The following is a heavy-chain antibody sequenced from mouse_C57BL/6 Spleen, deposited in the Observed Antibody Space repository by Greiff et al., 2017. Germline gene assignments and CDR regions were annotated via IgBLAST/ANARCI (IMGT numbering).Heavy chain of an antibody. J-gene: IGHJ2*01. Sequence: VQLQQPGAELVMPGASVKLSCKASGYTFTSYWMHWVKQRPGQGLEWIGEIDPSDSYTNYNQKFKGKSTLTVDKSSSTAYMQLSSLTSEDSAVYYCARSGDGYPDYWGKGTTLTVSS. D-gene: IGHD2-3*01. V-gene: IGHV1-69*01. CDR1: GYTFTSYW. CDR3: ARSGDGYPDY. CDR2: IDPSDSYT.